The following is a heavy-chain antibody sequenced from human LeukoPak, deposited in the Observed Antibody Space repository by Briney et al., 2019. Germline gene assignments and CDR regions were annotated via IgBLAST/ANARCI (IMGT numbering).Heavy chain of an antibody. CDR3: ARGRGISRPYYFDS. CDR1: GLTLSREG. V-gene: IGHV3-30-3*01. CDR2: ISSDDNNK. Sequence: GGSLRLSCVASGLTLSREGLHWVRQAPGKGLEWVAVISSDDNNKYYADSVKGRFTISRDNSMNTLYLQMNSLRADDTAVYYCARGRGISRPYYFDSWGQGTLVTVSS. J-gene: IGHJ4*02. D-gene: IGHD6-6*01.